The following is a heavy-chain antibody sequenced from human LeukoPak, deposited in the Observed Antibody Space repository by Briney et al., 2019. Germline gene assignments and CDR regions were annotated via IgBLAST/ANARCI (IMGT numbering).Heavy chain of an antibody. CDR2: INSDGSST. D-gene: IGHD4-17*01. CDR3: ARSTTHPYYYYMDV. J-gene: IGHJ6*03. V-gene: IGHV3-74*01. Sequence: GGSLRLSCGASGFTFSSYWTHWVRQAPGKGLVWVSRINSDGSSTTYADSVKGRFTISRDDAKNTLYLQMNSLRAEDTAVYYCARSTTHPYYYYMDVWGKGTTVTISS. CDR1: GFTFSSYW.